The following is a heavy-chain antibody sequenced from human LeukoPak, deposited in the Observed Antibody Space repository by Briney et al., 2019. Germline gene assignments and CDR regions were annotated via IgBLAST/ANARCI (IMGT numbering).Heavy chain of an antibody. CDR3: ARSGSYRSDFDY. V-gene: IGHV4-30-4*01. J-gene: IGHJ4*02. CDR1: GGSISSGDYY. Sequence: SQTLSLTCTVSGGSISSGDYYWSWIRQPPGKRLEWIGYIYYSGSTYYNPSLKSRVTISVDTSKTQFSLRLSSVTAADTAVYYCARSGSYRSDFDYWGQGTLVTVSS. CDR2: IYYSGST. D-gene: IGHD3-10*01.